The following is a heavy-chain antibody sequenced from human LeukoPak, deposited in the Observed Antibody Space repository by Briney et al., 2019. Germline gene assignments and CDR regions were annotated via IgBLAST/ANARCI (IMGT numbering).Heavy chain of an antibody. CDR2: INHSGST. CDR3: ARGRLSRAHYHRPGGFDP. CDR1: GGSFSGYY. J-gene: IGHJ5*02. D-gene: IGHD3-22*01. V-gene: IGHV4-34*01. Sequence: PSETLSLTCAVYGGSFSGYYWIWIRQPPGKGLEWIGEINHSGSTSYNPSLKSRVTISVDTSKNQFSLKLSSVTAADTAVYYCARGRLSRAHYHRPGGFDPWGQGTLVTVSS.